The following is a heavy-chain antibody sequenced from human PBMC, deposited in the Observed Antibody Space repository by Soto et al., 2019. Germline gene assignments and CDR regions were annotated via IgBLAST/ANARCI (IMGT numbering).Heavy chain of an antibody. Sequence: HPGGSLRLSCAASGFTFSTYAMSWVRQAPGKGLEWVSAISGSAGSTYYADSVKGRFTISRDNSKNTLYLQMNSLRAEDTAVYYCAKDKYVSGSYYNTVIDYWGQGALVTVSS. CDR2: ISGSAGST. D-gene: IGHD3-10*01. V-gene: IGHV3-23*01. J-gene: IGHJ4*02. CDR1: GFTFSTYA. CDR3: AKDKYVSGSYYNTVIDY.